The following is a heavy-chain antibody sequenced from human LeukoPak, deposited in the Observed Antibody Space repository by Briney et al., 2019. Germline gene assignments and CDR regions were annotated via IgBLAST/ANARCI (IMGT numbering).Heavy chain of an antibody. CDR1: GGSISSYY. V-gene: IGHV4-4*07. D-gene: IGHD4-23*01. J-gene: IGHJ5*02. CDR3: ARERGGYGGNSVGVWFDP. CDR2: IYTSGST. Sequence: SETLSLTCTVSGGSISSYYWSWIRQPAGKGLEWIGRIYTSGSTNYNPSLKSRVTISVDTSKNQFSLKLSSVTAADTAVYYCARERGGYGGNSVGVWFDPWGQGTLVTVSS.